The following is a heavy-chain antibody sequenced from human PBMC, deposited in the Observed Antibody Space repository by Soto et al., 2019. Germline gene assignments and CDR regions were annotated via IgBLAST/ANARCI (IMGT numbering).Heavy chain of an antibody. V-gene: IGHV1-69*12. CDR3: ARRNHRLLQLWYFAL. J-gene: IGHJ2*01. CDR1: GGTFSSYT. Sequence: QVQLVQSGAEVKKPGSSVTVSCKASGGTFSSYTISWVRQAPGQGLEWMGGIIPIFGTANYAQKFQGRVTIPAAESTRPAYMELSSLRSEDTAVYYCARRNHRLLQLWYFALWGRGTLVTVSS. D-gene: IGHD5-12*01. CDR2: IIPIFGTA.